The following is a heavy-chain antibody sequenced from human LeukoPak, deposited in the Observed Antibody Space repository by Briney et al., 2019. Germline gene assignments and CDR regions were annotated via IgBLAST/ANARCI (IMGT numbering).Heavy chain of an antibody. CDR3: GKTTTGYSTSRNPAWPVDY. D-gene: IGHD1-14*01. CDR1: GFTFSSDA. CDR2: IFGSGGSA. J-gene: IGHJ4*02. V-gene: IGHV3-23*01. Sequence: GSLRLSCTASGFTFSSDAMYWVRQAPGKGLEWVSGIFGSGGSAHYADSVKGRFTISRDNSQNTVYLQMNSLRAEDTAVYYCGKTTTGYSTSRNPAWPVDYWGQGTLVTVSS.